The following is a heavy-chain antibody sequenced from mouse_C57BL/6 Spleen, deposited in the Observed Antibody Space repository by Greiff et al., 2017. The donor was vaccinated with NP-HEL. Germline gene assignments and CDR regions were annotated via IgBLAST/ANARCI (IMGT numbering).Heavy chain of an antibody. CDR3: ARDGSSYFDY. D-gene: IGHD1-1*01. Sequence: VQLKQSVAELVRPGASVKLSCTASGFNIKTTYMHWVKQRPEQGLEWIGRIDPANGNTKYAPKFQGKATITADTSSNTAYLQLSSLTSEDTAIYYCARDGSSYFDYWGQGTTLTVSS. V-gene: IGHV14-3*01. CDR1: GFNIKTTY. J-gene: IGHJ2*01. CDR2: IDPANGNT.